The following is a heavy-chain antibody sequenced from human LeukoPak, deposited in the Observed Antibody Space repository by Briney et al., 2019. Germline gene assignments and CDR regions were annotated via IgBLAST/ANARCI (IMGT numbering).Heavy chain of an antibody. D-gene: IGHD3-3*01. CDR3: ARDRRYDFWSGTLGKFGY. CDR1: GFTFSSYS. J-gene: IGHJ4*02. Sequence: GGSLRLSCAASGFTFSSYSMNWVRQAPGKGLERVSSISSSSSYIYYADSVKGRFTISRDNAKNSLYLQMNSLRAEDTAVYYCARDRRYDFWSGTLGKFGYWGQGTLVTVSS. V-gene: IGHV3-21*01. CDR2: ISSSSSYI.